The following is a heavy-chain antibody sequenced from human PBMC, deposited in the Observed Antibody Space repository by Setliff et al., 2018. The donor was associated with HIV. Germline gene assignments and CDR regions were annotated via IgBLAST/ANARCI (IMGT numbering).Heavy chain of an antibody. CDR1: GYTFTDYL. D-gene: IGHD3-10*01. Sequence: SVKVSCKASGYTFTDYLVHWVRQAPGQGLEWMGGIIPFTGTTNYAQKFQGRVTITTDESRSIVYMEVSSLRSEDTAVYYRARGKGVGGVIITGGLDVWGQGTTVTVSS. CDR2: IIPFTGTT. CDR3: ARGKGVGGVIITGGLDV. J-gene: IGHJ6*02. V-gene: IGHV1-69*05.